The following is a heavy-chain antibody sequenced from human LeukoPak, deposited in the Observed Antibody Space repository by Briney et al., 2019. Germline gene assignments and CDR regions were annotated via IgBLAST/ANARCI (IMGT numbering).Heavy chain of an antibody. CDR1: GGTFSSYA. CDR3: ARVNFRDYGDYVFGMDV. Sequence: ASVKVSRKASGGTFSSYAISWVRQAPGQGLEWMGGIIPIFGTANYAQKFQGRVTITADESTSTAYMELSSLRSEDTAVYYCARVNFRDYGDYVFGMDVWGQGTTVTVSS. CDR2: IIPIFGTA. V-gene: IGHV1-69*13. J-gene: IGHJ6*02. D-gene: IGHD4-17*01.